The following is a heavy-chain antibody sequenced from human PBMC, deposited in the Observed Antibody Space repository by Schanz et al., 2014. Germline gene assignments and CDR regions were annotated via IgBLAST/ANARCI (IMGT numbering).Heavy chain of an antibody. CDR3: ARDSNGDDGYRFWFDS. J-gene: IGHJ5*01. CDR1: GFTFSSYS. V-gene: IGHV3-48*01. Sequence: EVQLVESGGGLVQPGGSLRLSCAASGFTFSSYSMNWVRQAPGKGLEWVSYISSSSSTRYYADSVKGRFTISRDNGKNSLSLQMNSLRVEDTAIYYCARDSNGDDGYRFWFDSWGQGILVTVSS. D-gene: IGHD4-17*01. CDR2: ISSSSSTR.